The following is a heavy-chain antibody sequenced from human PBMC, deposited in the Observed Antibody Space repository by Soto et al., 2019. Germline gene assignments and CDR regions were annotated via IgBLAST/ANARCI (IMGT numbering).Heavy chain of an antibody. D-gene: IGHD3-9*01. CDR1: GFTFADYA. Sequence: EVQLVESGGDLVQPGRSLRLSCAASGFTFADYAMHWVRQAPGKGLEWVSGISWNSGNKGYADSVKGRFTIARDNAKNFLYLEMNSLRAEDTALYYCAKEAGLVRFFDWLSNGLDVWGQGTAVTVS. CDR2: ISWNSGNK. V-gene: IGHV3-9*01. CDR3: AKEAGLVRFFDWLSNGLDV. J-gene: IGHJ6*02.